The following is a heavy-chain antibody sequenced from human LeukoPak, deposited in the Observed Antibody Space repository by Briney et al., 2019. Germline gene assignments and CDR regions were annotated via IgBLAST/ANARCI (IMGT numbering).Heavy chain of an antibody. J-gene: IGHJ4*02. CDR2: IYTSGST. V-gene: IGHV4-38-2*02. CDR3: AREEYDFWSGYQVY. CDR1: GYSISSGYY. D-gene: IGHD3-3*01. Sequence: SETLSLTCAVSGYSISSGYYWGWIRQPPGKGLEWIGRIYTSGSTNYNPSLKSRVTISVDTSKNQFSLKLSSVTAADTAVYYCAREEYDFWSGYQVYWGQGTLVTVSS.